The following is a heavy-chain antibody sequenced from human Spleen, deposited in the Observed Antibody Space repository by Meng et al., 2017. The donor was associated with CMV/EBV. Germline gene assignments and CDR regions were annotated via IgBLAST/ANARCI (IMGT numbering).Heavy chain of an antibody. CDR2: FIPVFGAP. CDR3: ARGPKIPLGGVNLWPLEH. V-gene: IGHV1-69*05. J-gene: IGHJ4*02. CDR1: GSAFHNYA. Sequence: SVKVSCKTSGSAFHNYAISWVRQAPGQGLEWMGGFIPVFGAPDYAQKFQDRLTIATDESTSSASMELSGLRFEDTAVYFCARGPKIPLGGVNLWPLEHWGQGSLVTVSS. D-gene: IGHD3-16*01.